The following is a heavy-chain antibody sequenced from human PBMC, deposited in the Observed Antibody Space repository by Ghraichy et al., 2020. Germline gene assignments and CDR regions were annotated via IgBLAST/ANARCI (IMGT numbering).Heavy chain of an antibody. CDR3: AKDSLVSERYYYGMDV. CDR2: ISGSGGST. V-gene: IGHV3-23*01. Sequence: GGSLRLSCAASGFTFSSYAMSWVRQAPGKGLEWVSAISGSGGSTYYADSVKGRFTISRDNSKNTLYLQMNSLRAEDTAVYYCAKDSLVSERYYYGMDVWGQGTTFTVSS. CDR1: GFTFSSYA. J-gene: IGHJ6*02.